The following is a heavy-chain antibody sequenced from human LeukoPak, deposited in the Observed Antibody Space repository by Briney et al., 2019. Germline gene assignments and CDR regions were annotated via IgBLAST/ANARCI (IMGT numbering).Heavy chain of an antibody. V-gene: IGHV3-21*01. J-gene: IGHJ6*02. CDR3: ARIVLTPPYGMDV. Sequence: GGSLRLSCVASRFTFSSYSMTWVRRAPGTGLEWVSSISFGGGHIFYTDSVKGRFTIFMDDSKNSLYLEMNSLRAEDTAVYFCARIVLTPPYGMDVWGQGATVTVSS. D-gene: IGHD2/OR15-2a*01. CDR2: ISFGGGHI. CDR1: RFTFSSYS.